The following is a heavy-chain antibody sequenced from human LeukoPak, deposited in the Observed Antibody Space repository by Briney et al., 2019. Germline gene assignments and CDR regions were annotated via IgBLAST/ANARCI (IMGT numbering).Heavy chain of an antibody. J-gene: IGHJ4*02. D-gene: IGHD6-19*01. CDR1: GFTFSSYA. V-gene: IGHV3-64D*06. CDR3: VKDSRIAVAGTEFDY. Sequence: GGSLRLSCSASGFTFSSYAMHWVRQAPGKGLECVSAISSKGGSTYYADSVKGRFTISRDNSKNTLYLQMSSLRTEDTAVYYCVKDSRIAVAGTEFDYWGQGTLVTVSS. CDR2: ISSKGGST.